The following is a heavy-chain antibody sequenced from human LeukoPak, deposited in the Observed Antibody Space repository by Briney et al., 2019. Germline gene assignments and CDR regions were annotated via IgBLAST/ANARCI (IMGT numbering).Heavy chain of an antibody. Sequence: PGGSLRLSCAASGFALSSHWMTWVRQVPGKGLEWVALIWYDGSKTYYEDSMKGRVTISRDNARNTLYLQINNLKAEDTAVYYCAREPINLVVGVSYGLDVWGLGTAVTVSS. CDR1: GFALSSHW. CDR2: IWYDGSKT. J-gene: IGHJ6*02. D-gene: IGHD2-15*01. V-gene: IGHV3-33*08. CDR3: AREPINLVVGVSYGLDV.